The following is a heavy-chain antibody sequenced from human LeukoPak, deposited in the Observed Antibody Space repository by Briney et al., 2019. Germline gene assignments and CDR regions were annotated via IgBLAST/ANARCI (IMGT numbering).Heavy chain of an antibody. D-gene: IGHD6-19*01. CDR3: ARHGGAVAVYFDY. CDR2: IYTSGST. V-gene: IGHV4-4*09. J-gene: IGHJ4*02. Sequence: SETLSLTCTVSGGSISSYYWSWIRQPPGKGLEWIGYIYTSGSTNYDPSLKSRVTISVDTSKNQFSLKLSSVTAADTAVYYCARHGGAVAVYFDYWGQGTLVTVSS. CDR1: GGSISSYY.